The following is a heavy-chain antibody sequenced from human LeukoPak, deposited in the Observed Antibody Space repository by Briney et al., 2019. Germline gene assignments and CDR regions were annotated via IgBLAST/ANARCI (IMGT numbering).Heavy chain of an antibody. V-gene: IGHV3-11*01. D-gene: IGHD6-19*01. Sequence: GGSLRLSCAASGFTFSDYYMSWIRQAPGKGLEWVSYISSSGSTIYYADSVKGRFTISRDNAKNSLYLQMNSLRAEDTAVYYCARDRRSGYSSGWLTDYWGQGTLVTVSS. J-gene: IGHJ4*02. CDR2: ISSSGSTI. CDR1: GFTFSDYY. CDR3: ARDRRSGYSSGWLTDY.